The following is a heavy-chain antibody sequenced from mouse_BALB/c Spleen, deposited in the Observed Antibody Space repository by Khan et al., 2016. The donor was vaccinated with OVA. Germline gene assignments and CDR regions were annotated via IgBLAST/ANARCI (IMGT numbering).Heavy chain of an antibody. V-gene: IGHV14-3*02. Sequence: EVQLQESGAELVKPGASVKLSCTGTGFNIKDTYIQWVKQRPEQGLEWIGWIDPANGKTIFDPKFQGKATITADTSSNTAYLHLSSLTSEDTVVYYCASSVLLYAMDYWGQGTSVTVSS. CDR3: ASSVLLYAMDY. CDR2: IDPANGKT. J-gene: IGHJ4*01. CDR1: GFNIKDTY.